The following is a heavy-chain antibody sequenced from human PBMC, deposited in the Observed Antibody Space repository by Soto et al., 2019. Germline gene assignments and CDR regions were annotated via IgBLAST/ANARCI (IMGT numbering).Heavy chain of an antibody. CDR3: ARDQGVGDTTMFDAFDI. V-gene: IGHV3-23*01. D-gene: IGHD1-26*01. CDR2: ISGSGGRT. CDR1: GFTFNTYA. J-gene: IGHJ3*02. Sequence: GGSLRLSCAASGFTFNTYAMGGVRQAPGKSLEWVSAISGSGGRTYYADSVKGRFTISRDNSKNTLYLQMNSLRAEDTALYYCARDQGVGDTTMFDAFDISGQGTMVIVSS.